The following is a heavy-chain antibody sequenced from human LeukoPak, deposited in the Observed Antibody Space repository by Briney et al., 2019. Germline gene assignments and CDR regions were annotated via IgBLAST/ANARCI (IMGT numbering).Heavy chain of an antibody. CDR2: IIPILGIA. CDR3: PSDSSGWTGYFDY. D-gene: IGHD6-19*01. V-gene: IGHV1-69*04. J-gene: IGHJ4*02. CDR1: GGTFSSYA. Sequence: GASVKVSCKGSGGTFSSYAISWVRQAPGQGLEWMGRIIPILGIANYAQKFQSRVTSTADKSTSTAYMELSSLRSEDTAVYYCPSDSSGWTGYFDYWGQGTLVTVSS.